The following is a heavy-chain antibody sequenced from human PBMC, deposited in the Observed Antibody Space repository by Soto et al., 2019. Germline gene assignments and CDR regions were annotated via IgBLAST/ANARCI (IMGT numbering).Heavy chain of an antibody. CDR1: GFTFSSYA. CDR2: ISGSGGST. J-gene: IGHJ6*02. V-gene: IGHV3-23*01. D-gene: IGHD3-10*01. Sequence: EVQLLESGGGLVQPGGSLRLSCAASGFTFSSYAMSWVRQAPGKGLEWVSTISGSGGSTYYADSVKGRFTISRDNSKNTLYLQMNSLRAEDTAVYYCAKDQDYFGSGSYWAYGMDVWGQGTRVTVSS. CDR3: AKDQDYFGSGSYWAYGMDV.